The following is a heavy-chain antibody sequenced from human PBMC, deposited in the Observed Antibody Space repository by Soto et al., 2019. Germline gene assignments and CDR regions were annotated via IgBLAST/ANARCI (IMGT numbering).Heavy chain of an antibody. D-gene: IGHD6-6*01. J-gene: IGHJ4*02. CDR1: GYTFISYG. CDR3: ARLPYSSSDQTTKPFDY. V-gene: IGHV1-18*01. Sequence: QVQLVQSGAEVKKPGASVKVSCKASGYTFISYGISWVRQAPGQGLEWMGWISAYNGNTNYAQKLQGRVTMTTDTSTSTAYMELRSLRSDDTAVYYCARLPYSSSDQTTKPFDYWGQGTLVTVSS. CDR2: ISAYNGNT.